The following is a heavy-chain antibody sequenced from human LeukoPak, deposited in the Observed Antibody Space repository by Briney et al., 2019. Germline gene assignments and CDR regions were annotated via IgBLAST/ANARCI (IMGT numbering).Heavy chain of an antibody. CDR2: ISAYNGNP. V-gene: IGHV1-18*01. J-gene: IGHJ4*02. CDR3: AATGTTLADY. CDR1: GYTFTSYG. D-gene: IGHD1-7*01. Sequence: ASVKVSCKASGYTFTSYGISWVRQAPGQGVECMGCISAYNGNPNYAPKLQRRVTMTTDTSTSTAYMELRSLRSDDTAVYYCAATGTTLADYWGQGTLVTVSS.